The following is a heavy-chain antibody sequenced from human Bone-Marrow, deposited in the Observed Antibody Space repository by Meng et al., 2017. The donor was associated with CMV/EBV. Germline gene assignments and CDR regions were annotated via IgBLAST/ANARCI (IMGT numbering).Heavy chain of an antibody. CDR2: IYYSGST. D-gene: IGHD3-22*01. V-gene: IGHV4-30-4*08. J-gene: IGHJ4*02. CDR3: ARNYYDSRAVAY. Sequence: VSGGSISSGDYYWSWIRQPPGQGLEWIGYIYYSGSTYYSPSLKSRVTISVDTSKNQFSLKLSSVTAADTAVYYCARNYYDSRAVAYWGQGTLVTVSS. CDR1: GGSISSGDYY.